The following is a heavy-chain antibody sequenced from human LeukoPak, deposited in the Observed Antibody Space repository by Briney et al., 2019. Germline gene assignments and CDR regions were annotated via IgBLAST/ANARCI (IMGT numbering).Heavy chain of an antibody. V-gene: IGHV4-39*07. J-gene: IGHJ4*02. CDR3: ARTGGYNSFDY. CDR2: IYHSGST. Sequence: SETLSLTCTVSGGSISTSSYYWGWARQPPGKGLEWIGSIYHSGSTYYNPSLKSRVTISVDTSKNQFSLKLSSVTAADTAVYYCARTGGYNSFDYWGQGTLVTVSS. CDR1: GGSISTSSYY. D-gene: IGHD5-24*01.